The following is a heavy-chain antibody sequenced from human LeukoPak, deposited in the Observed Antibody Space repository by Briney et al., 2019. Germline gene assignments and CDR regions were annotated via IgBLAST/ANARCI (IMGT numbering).Heavy chain of an antibody. CDR1: GFTFSSYS. CDR2: ISSSSSYI. Sequence: PGGSLRLSCAASGFTFSSYSMNWVRQAPGKGLGWVSSISSSSSYIYYADSVKGRFTISRDNAKNSLYLQMNSLRAEDTAVYYCAREGGEGLTQDYWGQGTLVTVSS. CDR3: AREGGEGLTQDY. D-gene: IGHD1-14*01. J-gene: IGHJ4*02. V-gene: IGHV3-21*01.